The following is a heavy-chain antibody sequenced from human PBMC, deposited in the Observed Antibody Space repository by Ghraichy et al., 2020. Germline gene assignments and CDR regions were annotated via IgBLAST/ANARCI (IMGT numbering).Heavy chain of an antibody. V-gene: IGHV2-5*02. D-gene: IGHD2/OR15-2a*01. CDR1: GFSLSTSGVG. CDR2: IYWDDDK. J-gene: IGHJ4*02. Sequence: SGPTLVKPTQSVTLTCTFSGFSLSTSGVGVGWIRRPPGKALEWLALIYWDDDKRYSYSPSLKSRITITKDTSKNQVVLTMTNMDPVDTATYYCAHCKNPYYFDYWGQGTLVTVSS. CDR3: AHCKNPYYFDY.